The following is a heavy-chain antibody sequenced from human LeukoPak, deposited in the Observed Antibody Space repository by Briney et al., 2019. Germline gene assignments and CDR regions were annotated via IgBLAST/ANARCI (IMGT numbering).Heavy chain of an antibody. CDR3: ARDKDDYSNYGPPSGMDV. J-gene: IGHJ6*02. CDR1: GGTFSRYA. D-gene: IGHD4-11*01. Sequence: SVTVSCKASGGTFSRYAISWVRQAPGQGLEWMGRIIPIFGIANYAQKFQGRVTITADKSTSTAYMELSSLRSEDTAVYYCARDKDDYSNYGPPSGMDVWGQGTTVTVSS. V-gene: IGHV1-69*04. CDR2: IIPIFGIA.